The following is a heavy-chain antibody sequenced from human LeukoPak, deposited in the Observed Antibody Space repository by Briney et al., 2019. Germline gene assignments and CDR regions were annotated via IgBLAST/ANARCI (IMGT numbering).Heavy chain of an antibody. V-gene: IGHV3-7*01. CDR1: GFTFSSYA. Sequence: TGGSLRLSCAASGFTFSSYAMSWVRQAPGKGLEWVANIKQDGSEKYYVDSVKGRFTISRDNAKNSLYLQMNSLRAEDTAVYYCARLTGTIRKFDYWGQGTLVTVSS. J-gene: IGHJ4*02. CDR3: ARLTGTIRKFDY. D-gene: IGHD1-20*01. CDR2: IKQDGSEK.